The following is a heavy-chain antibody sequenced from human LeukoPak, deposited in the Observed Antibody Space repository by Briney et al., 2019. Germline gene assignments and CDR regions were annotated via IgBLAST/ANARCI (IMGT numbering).Heavy chain of an antibody. D-gene: IGHD3-10*01. V-gene: IGHV3-21*01. J-gene: IGHJ5*02. Sequence: GGSRRLSCAASGFTLSSYSMNWVRQAPGKGLEWVSSISSSSSYIYYADSVKGRLTISRDNAKNSLYLQINSLRAEDTAVYYCARDRDDYYGSGSYFDHWGQGTLVTVSS. CDR1: GFTLSSYS. CDR2: ISSSSSYI. CDR3: ARDRDDYYGSGSYFDH.